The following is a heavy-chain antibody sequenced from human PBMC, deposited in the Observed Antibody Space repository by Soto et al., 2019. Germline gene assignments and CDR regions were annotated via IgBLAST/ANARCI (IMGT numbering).Heavy chain of an antibody. Sequence: SETLSLTCTVSGGSISSYYWSWIRQPPGKGLEWIGYIYYSGSTNYNPSLKSRVTISVDTSKNQFSLKLSSVTAADTAVYYCASQGGYDYGWFDSWGQGTLVTVSS. V-gene: IGHV4-59*08. CDR3: ASQGGYDYGWFDS. CDR1: GGSISSYY. J-gene: IGHJ5*01. CDR2: IYYSGST. D-gene: IGHD5-12*01.